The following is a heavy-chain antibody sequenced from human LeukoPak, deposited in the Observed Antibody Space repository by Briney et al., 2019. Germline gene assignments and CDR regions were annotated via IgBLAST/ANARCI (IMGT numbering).Heavy chain of an antibody. CDR3: ARDLGPIWFGELGDAFDI. CDR1: GFTFSSYT. CDR2: ISSSSSTI. V-gene: IGHV3-48*02. D-gene: IGHD3-10*01. Sequence: TGGSLRLSCAASGFTFSSYTMNWVRQAPGKGLEWVSYISSSSSTIYYVDSVKGRFTISRDNAKNSLYLQMNSLRDEDTAVYYCARDLGPIWFGELGDAFDIWGQGTMVTVSS. J-gene: IGHJ3*02.